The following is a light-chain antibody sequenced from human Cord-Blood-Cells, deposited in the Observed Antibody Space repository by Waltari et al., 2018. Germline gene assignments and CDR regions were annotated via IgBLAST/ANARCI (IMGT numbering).Light chain of an antibody. Sequence: SYELTQPPSVSVSPGQTARITCSGDALPKHYAYWYQQKPGQDPVLVIYKDSERPSGIPERFSGSSSGTTVTLTISGVQEEDEADYYCQSADSSGTYWVFGGGTKLTVL. J-gene: IGLJ3*02. CDR2: KDS. CDR1: ALPKHY. CDR3: QSADSSGTYWV. V-gene: IGLV3-25*03.